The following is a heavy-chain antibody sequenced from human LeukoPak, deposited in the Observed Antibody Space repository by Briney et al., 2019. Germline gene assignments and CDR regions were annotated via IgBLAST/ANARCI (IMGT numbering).Heavy chain of an antibody. CDR3: ARGITMVRGVIRYYYYGMDV. Sequence: PGGSLRLSCAASGFTFDDYGMSWVRQAPGKGLEWVSGINWNGGSTGYVDSVKGRFTISRDNAKNSLHLQMNSLRAEDTALYHCARGITMVRGVIRYYYYGMDVWGQGTTVTVSS. CDR1: GFTFDDYG. V-gene: IGHV3-20*01. J-gene: IGHJ6*02. CDR2: INWNGGST. D-gene: IGHD3-10*01.